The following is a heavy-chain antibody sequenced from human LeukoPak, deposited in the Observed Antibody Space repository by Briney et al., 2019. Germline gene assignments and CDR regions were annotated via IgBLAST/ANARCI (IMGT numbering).Heavy chain of an antibody. CDR1: GFTFSAYA. CDR3: ARANRYGFDL. Sequence: PGGSLRLSCAASGFTFSAYAMAWVRQAPGKGLECVSHITTGGSSIFYADSVKGRFTISRDNAKNSLYLLMSSLRAGDTAVYYCARANRYGFDLWGRGTLVTVSS. V-gene: IGHV3-48*04. D-gene: IGHD4-17*01. J-gene: IGHJ4*02. CDR2: ITTGGSSI.